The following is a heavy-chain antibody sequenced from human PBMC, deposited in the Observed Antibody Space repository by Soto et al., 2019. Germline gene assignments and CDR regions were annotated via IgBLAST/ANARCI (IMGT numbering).Heavy chain of an antibody. CDR3: VGPKVDQFGY. D-gene: IGHD3-10*01. CDR2: IYYSGST. V-gene: IGHV4-59*01. Sequence: PSETLSLTCTVSGGSISSYYWSWIRQPPGKGLEWIGYIYYSGSTNYNPSLKSRVTISVDTSKNQFSLKLSSVTAADTAVYYCVGPKVDQFGYWGQGTLVTVSS. J-gene: IGHJ4*02. CDR1: GGSISSYY.